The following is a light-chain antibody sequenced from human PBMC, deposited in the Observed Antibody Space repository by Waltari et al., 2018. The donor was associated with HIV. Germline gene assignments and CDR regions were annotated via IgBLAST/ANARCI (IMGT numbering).Light chain of an antibody. CDR2: GKD. CDR3: DSRDSNDIHHV. Sequence: SSELTTDPAVSVALGQTVRITCQRDSLRKYSADGYQQKPGQAPVVVMYGKDNRPSGIPARFSGSSSGNTGTLTITGAQAEDEADYYCDSRDSNDIHHVFGTGTKVT. V-gene: IGLV3-19*01. CDR1: SLRKYS. J-gene: IGLJ1*01.